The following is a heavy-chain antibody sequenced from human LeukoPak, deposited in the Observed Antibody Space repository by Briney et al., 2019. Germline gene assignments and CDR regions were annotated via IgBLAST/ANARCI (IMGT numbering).Heavy chain of an antibody. J-gene: IGHJ4*02. CDR3: ARDCSSTSCYINLDY. CDR1: GYTFTSYG. D-gene: IGHD2-2*02. Sequence: ASVKVSCKASGYTFTSYGISWVRQAPGQGLEWMGWISAYNGNTNYAQKLQGRVTMTKDTSTSTAYMELRSLRSDDTAVYYCARDCSSTSCYINLDYWGQGTLVTVSS. CDR2: ISAYNGNT. V-gene: IGHV1-18*01.